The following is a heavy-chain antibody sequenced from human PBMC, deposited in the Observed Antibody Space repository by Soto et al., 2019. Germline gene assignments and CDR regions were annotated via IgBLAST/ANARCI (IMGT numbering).Heavy chain of an antibody. CDR2: IYYSGST. CDR3: ARHKEQYRPFDY. D-gene: IGHD2-2*01. V-gene: IGHV4-59*08. CDR1: GGSISSYY. J-gene: IGHJ4*02. Sequence: SETLSLTCTVSGGSISSYYWSWIRQPPGKGLEWIGYIYYSGSTNYNPSLKGRVTISVDTSKNQFSLKLSSVTAADTAVYYCARHKEQYRPFDYWGQGTLVTVSS.